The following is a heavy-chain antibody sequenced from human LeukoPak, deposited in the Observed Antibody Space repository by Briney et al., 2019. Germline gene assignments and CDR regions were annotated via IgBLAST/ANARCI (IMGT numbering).Heavy chain of an antibody. Sequence: KPSETLSLTCTVSGGSVSSPSYYWSWVRQPPGKGLEWIGYIYYSGSTNYNPSLKSRVTISLDTSKNQFSLKLSSVTAADSAVYYCSRHTPSYYDYFDYWGQGTLVTVSS. J-gene: IGHJ4*02. V-gene: IGHV4-61*01. D-gene: IGHD3-16*01. CDR2: IYYSGST. CDR3: SRHTPSYYDYFDY. CDR1: GGSVSSPSYY.